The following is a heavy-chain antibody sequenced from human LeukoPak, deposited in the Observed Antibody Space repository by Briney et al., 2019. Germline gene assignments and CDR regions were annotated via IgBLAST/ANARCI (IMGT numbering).Heavy chain of an antibody. Sequence: PGGSLRLSCAASGIIFDNYAMSWVRQAPGKGLEWVSAISGSGGATFYAGSVRGRFTISRDNPKNTLYLQVNSLRAEDTAVYYCAKGYASGTYYSDYWGQGTLVTVSS. CDR1: GIIFDNYA. CDR2: ISGSGGAT. CDR3: AKGYASGTYYSDY. J-gene: IGHJ4*02. D-gene: IGHD3-10*01. V-gene: IGHV3-23*01.